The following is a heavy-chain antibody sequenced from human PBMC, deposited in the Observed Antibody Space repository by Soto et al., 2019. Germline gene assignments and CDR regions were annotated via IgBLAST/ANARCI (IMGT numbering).Heavy chain of an antibody. D-gene: IGHD3-3*01. CDR2: ISYDGSNK. J-gene: IGHJ4*02. CDR3: AKSSTIFGVVIILGPDY. V-gene: IGHV3-30*18. CDR1: GFTFSSCG. Sequence: GGSLRLSCAASGFTFSSCGMHWVRQAPGKGLEWVAVISYDGSNKDYADSVKGRFTISRDNSKHTLYLQMNSLRAEDTAVYSCAKSSTIFGVVIILGPDYWGPGTLATVS.